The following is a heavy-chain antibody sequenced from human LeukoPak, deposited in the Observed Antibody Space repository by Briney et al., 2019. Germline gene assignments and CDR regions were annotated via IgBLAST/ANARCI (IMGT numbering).Heavy chain of an antibody. CDR3: ARDSGIYCSSTSCYLL. J-gene: IGHJ4*02. CDR2: ISSSGSTI. D-gene: IGHD2-2*01. Sequence: GGSLRLSCAASGFTFSDYYMGWIRQAPGKGLEWVSYISSSGSTIYYANSVKGRFTISRDNAKNSLYLQMNSLRAEDTAVYYCARDSGIYCSSTSCYLLWGQGTLVTVSS. V-gene: IGHV3-11*04. CDR1: GFTFSDYY.